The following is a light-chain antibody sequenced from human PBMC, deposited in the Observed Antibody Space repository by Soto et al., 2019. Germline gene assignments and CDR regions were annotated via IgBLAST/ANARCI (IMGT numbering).Light chain of an antibody. Sequence: DIQLTQSPSFLSASVGDRVTITCRASQGISSYLAWYQQKPGKAPKLLIYAASTLQSGVPSRFSGSRSGTEFTLTISRLHTEDFASYYCQQLNSYPLTFGPGTKVDIK. V-gene: IGKV1-9*01. J-gene: IGKJ3*01. CDR2: AAS. CDR3: QQLNSYPLT. CDR1: QGISSY.